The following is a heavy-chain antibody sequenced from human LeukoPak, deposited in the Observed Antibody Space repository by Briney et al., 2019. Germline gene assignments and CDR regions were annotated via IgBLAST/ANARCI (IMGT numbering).Heavy chain of an antibody. CDR1: GGSISSYY. D-gene: IGHD2-15*01. Sequence: SGTLSLTCTVSGGSISSYYWSWIRQPAGKGLEWIGRIYTSGSTNYNPSLKSRVTMSVDTSKNQFSLKLSSVTAADTAVYYCARGARVVVAASWFDPWGQGTLVTVSS. J-gene: IGHJ5*02. V-gene: IGHV4-4*07. CDR2: IYTSGST. CDR3: ARGARVVVAASWFDP.